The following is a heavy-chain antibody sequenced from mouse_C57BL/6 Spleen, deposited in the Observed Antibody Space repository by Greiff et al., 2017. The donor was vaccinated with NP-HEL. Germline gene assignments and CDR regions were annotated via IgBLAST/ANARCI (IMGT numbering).Heavy chain of an antibody. CDR1: GYTFTSYW. CDR2: IYPGSGST. Sequence: QVQLKQPGAELVKPGASVKMSCKASGYTFTSYWITWVKQRPGQGLEWIGDIYPGSGSTNYNEKFKSKATLTVDTSSSTAYMQLSSLTSEDSAVYYCARRVYDGYYVYWYFDVWGTGTTVTVSS. CDR3: ARRVYDGYYVYWYFDV. J-gene: IGHJ1*03. V-gene: IGHV1-55*01. D-gene: IGHD2-3*01.